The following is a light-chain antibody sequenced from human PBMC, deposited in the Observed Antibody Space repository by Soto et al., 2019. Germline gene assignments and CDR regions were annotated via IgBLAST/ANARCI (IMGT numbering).Light chain of an antibody. CDR3: SSYADTNKLV. J-gene: IGLJ2*01. Sequence: QSALTQPPSASGSPEQSVTLSCTGTSSDVGGYNYVSWYQQHPGKAPKIMIYEVSKRPSGVPDRFSGSKSGNTASLTVSGLQAEDEADYYCSSYADTNKLVFGGGTKLTVL. V-gene: IGLV2-8*01. CDR1: SSDVGGYNY. CDR2: EVS.